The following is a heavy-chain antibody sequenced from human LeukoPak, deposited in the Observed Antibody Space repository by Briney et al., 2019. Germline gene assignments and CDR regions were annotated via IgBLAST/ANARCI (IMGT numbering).Heavy chain of an antibody. Sequence: SETLSLTCSVSGYAISSGYFWGWIRQPPGKGLEWIGTIYHSGSTYYNPSLKSRVTVSMNTSKNQFSLKVNSVTAADTAFYYCARAYSSSWYWNWFDPWGQGTLVTVSS. D-gene: IGHD6-13*01. J-gene: IGHJ5*02. CDR1: GYAISSGYF. V-gene: IGHV4-38-2*02. CDR3: ARAYSSSWYWNWFDP. CDR2: IYHSGST.